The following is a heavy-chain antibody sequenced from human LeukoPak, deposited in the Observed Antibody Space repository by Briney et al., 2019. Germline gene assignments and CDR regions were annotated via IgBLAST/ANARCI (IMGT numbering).Heavy chain of an antibody. V-gene: IGHV3-21*01. J-gene: IGHJ4*02. CDR3: ASDSSGWYFDY. Sequence: GGSLRLSCAASGFTFSSHSMNWVRQAPGKGLEWVSSISSSSSYIYYADSVKGRFTISRDNAKNSLYLQMNSLRAEDTAVYYCASDSSGWYFDYWGQGTLVTVSS. CDR1: GFTFSSHS. CDR2: ISSSSSYI. D-gene: IGHD6-19*01.